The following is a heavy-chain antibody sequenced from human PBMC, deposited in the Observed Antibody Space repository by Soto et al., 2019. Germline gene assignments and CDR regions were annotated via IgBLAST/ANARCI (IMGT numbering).Heavy chain of an antibody. V-gene: IGHV3-7*03. Sequence: EMQLEESGGGLVQPGGSRRLSCEASGFSFTNHWMSWVRQAPGKGLEWLANIKQDGGETYYLESVKGRFSISRDNAKDSVYLQMSGPRAEDTAVYYCARHGFHRDALDLWGQGTLVTVSS. D-gene: IGHD2-2*03. CDR1: GFSFTNHW. J-gene: IGHJ3*01. CDR3: ARHGFHRDALDL. CDR2: IKQDGGET.